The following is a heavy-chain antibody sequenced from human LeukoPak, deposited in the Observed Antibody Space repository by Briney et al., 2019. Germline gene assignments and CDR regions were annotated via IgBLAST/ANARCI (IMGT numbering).Heavy chain of an antibody. CDR1: GFSFIDYW. J-gene: IGHJ4*02. Sequence: GGSLRLSCAASGFSFIDYWMTWVRQAPGKGLVWVGNIKQDGSEKYYVDSVKGRFTISRDNAKNSLYLQMNSLRAEDTAVYYCARDTHSGLRGDFNDYWGQGTLVTVSS. CDR2: IKQDGSEK. V-gene: IGHV3-7*01. CDR3: ARDTHSGLRGDFNDY. D-gene: IGHD3-22*01.